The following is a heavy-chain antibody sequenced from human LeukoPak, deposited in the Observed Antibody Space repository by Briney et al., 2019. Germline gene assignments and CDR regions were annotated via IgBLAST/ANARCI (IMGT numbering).Heavy chain of an antibody. J-gene: IGHJ6*03. CDR2: IKSDGST. CDR3: ARVDLFYYYMDV. CDR1: GFTFSSYW. Sequence: GGSLRLSCAASGFTFSSYWMHWVRQTPGKGLMWVSRIKSDGSTIYADSVKGRFTISRDNAKNMVYLQMNSLRAEDTAMYYCARVDLFYYYMDVWGEGTTVTISS. D-gene: IGHD2-2*03. V-gene: IGHV3-74*01.